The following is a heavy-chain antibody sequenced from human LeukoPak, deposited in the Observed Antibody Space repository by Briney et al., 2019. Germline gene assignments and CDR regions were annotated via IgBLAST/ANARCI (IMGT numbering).Heavy chain of an antibody. CDR2: IYPGDSDT. J-gene: IGHJ6*02. Sequence: GESLKIPCKGSGYSFTSYWIGWVRQMPGKGLEWMGIIYPGDSDTRHSPSFQGQVTISADKSITTAYLQWSSLKASDTAMYYCARTSDTAMVTGRSGMDVWGQGTTVTVSS. CDR3: ARTSDTAMVTGRSGMDV. V-gene: IGHV5-51*01. CDR1: GYSFTSYW. D-gene: IGHD5-18*01.